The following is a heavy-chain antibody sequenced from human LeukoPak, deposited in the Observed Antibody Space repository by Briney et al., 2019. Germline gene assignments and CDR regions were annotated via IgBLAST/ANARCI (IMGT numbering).Heavy chain of an antibody. V-gene: IGHV1-69*05. CDR1: GGTFSSYA. Sequence: ASVKVSCKASGGTFSSYAISWVRQAPGQGLEWMGGIIPIFGTANYAQKFQGRVTITTDESTSTAYMELSSLRSEDTAVYYCARDNTGRIFGVVPGSQPFDPWGQGTLVTVSS. CDR2: IIPIFGTA. D-gene: IGHD3-3*01. J-gene: IGHJ5*02. CDR3: ARDNTGRIFGVVPGSQPFDP.